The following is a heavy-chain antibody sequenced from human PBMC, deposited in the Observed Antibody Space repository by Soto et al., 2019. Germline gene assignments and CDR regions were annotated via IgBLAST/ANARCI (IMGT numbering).Heavy chain of an antibody. CDR3: ARSNRAVAGTYYYYYGMDV. Sequence: SVKVSCKASGGTFSSYAISWVRQAPGQGLEWMGGIIPIFGTANYAQKFQGRVTITADESTSTAYMELSSLRSEDTAVYYCARSNRAVAGTYYYYYGMDVWGQGTTVTVSS. D-gene: IGHD6-19*01. J-gene: IGHJ6*02. CDR2: IIPIFGTA. V-gene: IGHV1-69*13. CDR1: GGTFSSYA.